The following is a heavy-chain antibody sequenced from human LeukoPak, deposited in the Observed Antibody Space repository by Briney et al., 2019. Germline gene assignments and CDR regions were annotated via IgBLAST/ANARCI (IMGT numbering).Heavy chain of an antibody. D-gene: IGHD6-19*01. CDR1: GYTFTGYY. CDR3: ARDRGGWYGY. CDR2: VNPNSGGT. J-gene: IGHJ4*02. V-gene: IGHV1-2*06. Sequence: ASAKVSCKASGYTFTGYYMHWVRQAPGQGLEWMGRVNPNSGGTNYAQKFQGRVTMTRDTSISTAYMELSRLRSDDTAEYYCARDRGGWYGYWGQGTLVTVSS.